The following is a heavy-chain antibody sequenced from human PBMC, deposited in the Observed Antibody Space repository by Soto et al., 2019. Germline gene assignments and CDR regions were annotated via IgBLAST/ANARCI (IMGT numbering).Heavy chain of an antibody. CDR2: MNPNSGNT. J-gene: IGHJ6*02. CDR3: ARTRHPPMYYYYYGMDV. V-gene: IGHV1-8*01. CDR1: GCTFTSYD. Sequence: QVQLVQTRAKVKKPGASVKVSCKACGCTFTSYDINWVRQATGQGLEWMGWMNPNSGNTGYAQKFQGRVTMTRNTSISTAYMELSSLRSEDTAVYYCARTRHPPMYYYYYGMDVWGQGTTVTVSS.